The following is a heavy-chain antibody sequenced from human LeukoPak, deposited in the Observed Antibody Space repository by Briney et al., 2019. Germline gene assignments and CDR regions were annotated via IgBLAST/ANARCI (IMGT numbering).Heavy chain of an antibody. V-gene: IGHV1-69*13. CDR3: ARRGSSSGWYRSFDY. J-gene: IGHJ4*02. Sequence: ASVKVSCKASGGTFSSYAISWVRQAPGQGLEWMGGIIPIFGTANYAQKFQGRVTITADESTSTAYMELSSLRSEDTAVYYCARRGSSSGWYRSFDYWGQGTLVTVSS. CDR1: GGTFSSYA. D-gene: IGHD6-19*01. CDR2: IIPIFGTA.